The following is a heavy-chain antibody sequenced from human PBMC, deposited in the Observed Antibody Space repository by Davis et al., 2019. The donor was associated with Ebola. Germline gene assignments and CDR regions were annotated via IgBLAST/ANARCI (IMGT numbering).Heavy chain of an antibody. CDR2: ISAYNGNT. CDR3: ARAQFPTTSDH. J-gene: IGHJ4*02. V-gene: IGHV1-18*04. Sequence: ASVKVSCKASGYSFTNYGISWVRQAPGQGLEYLGWISAYNGNTNSVRKIQGRVTMTTDTSTSTAYMEVGSLRSDDTAVYYCARAQFPTTSDHWGQGTLVTVSS. D-gene: IGHD1-1*01. CDR1: GYSFTNYG.